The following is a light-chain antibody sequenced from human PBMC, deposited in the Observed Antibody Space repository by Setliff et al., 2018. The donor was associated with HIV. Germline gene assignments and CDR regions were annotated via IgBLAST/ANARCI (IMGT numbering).Light chain of an antibody. CDR2: AAS. Sequence: EIVLTQSPGTLSLSPGEGATLSCRASQSVTNSYLAWYQQKPGQAPRLLIYAASRRATGIPDRFSGSGSGTDFTLTIGRLEPEDFAVYYCHQYGSSPRTFGQGTKVDIK. J-gene: IGKJ1*01. CDR1: QSVTNSY. V-gene: IGKV3-20*01. CDR3: HQYGSSPRT.